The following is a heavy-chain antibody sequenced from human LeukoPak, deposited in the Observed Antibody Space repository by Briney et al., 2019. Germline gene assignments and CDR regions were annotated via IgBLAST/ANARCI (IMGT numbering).Heavy chain of an antibody. Sequence: PSETLSLTCTVSGGSLSSRGYYWGWIRQPPGRGLEWIGSIYYSGSTYYNPSLKSRVNISVDTSKTQFSLKLSAVTAADTAVYYCARHTGGAVAGTGLNYWGQGTLVTVSS. D-gene: IGHD6-19*01. CDR2: IYYSGST. V-gene: IGHV4-39*01. J-gene: IGHJ4*02. CDR1: GGSLSSRGYY. CDR3: ARHTGGAVAGTGLNY.